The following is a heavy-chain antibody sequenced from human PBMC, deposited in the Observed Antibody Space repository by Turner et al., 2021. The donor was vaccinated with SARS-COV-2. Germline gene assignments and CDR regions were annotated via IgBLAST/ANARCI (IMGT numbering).Heavy chain of an antibody. CDR2: ISSSSSYI. CDR3: ARGTYYYDSSTYSGTNWFDP. V-gene: IGHV3-21*01. CDR1: GFTFSSYA. Sequence: EVQLLESGGGLVQPGGSLRLSCAASGFTFSSYAMSWVRQAPGKGLEWVSSISSSSSYIYYADSMKGRFTISRDNAKNSLYLQMNSLRAEDTAVYYCARGTYYYDSSTYSGTNWFDPWGQGTLVTVSS. J-gene: IGHJ5*02. D-gene: IGHD3-22*01.